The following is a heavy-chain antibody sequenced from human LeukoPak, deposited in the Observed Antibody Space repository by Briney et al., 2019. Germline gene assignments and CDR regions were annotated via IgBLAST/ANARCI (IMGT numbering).Heavy chain of an antibody. J-gene: IGHJ6*03. CDR3: ATRYCSGGSCPNYYYYYINV. D-gene: IGHD2-15*01. Sequence: ASVKVSCKASGYTFTDYYMHWVRQAPGKGLEWMGGFDPEVGKTIYAQKFQGRVTMTEDTSTDTAYMELSSPRSEDTAVYYCATRYCSGGSCPNYYYYYINVWGKGTTVTISS. V-gene: IGHV1-24*01. CDR1: GYTFTDYY. CDR2: FDPEVGKT.